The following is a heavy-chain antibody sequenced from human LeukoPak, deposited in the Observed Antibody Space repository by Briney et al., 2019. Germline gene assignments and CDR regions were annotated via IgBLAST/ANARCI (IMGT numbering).Heavy chain of an antibody. CDR1: GGSFSGYY. Sequence: SETLSLTCAVYGGSFSGYYWSWIRQPPGKGLEWIGEINHSGSTNYNPALKRRVTIAVDTSKNQCSLKLSSVTAADTAVYYCARGGYCSGGSCYLLNVNFDYWGQETLVTVSS. D-gene: IGHD2-15*01. CDR2: INHSGST. V-gene: IGHV4-34*01. J-gene: IGHJ4*02. CDR3: ARGGYCSGGSCYLLNVNFDY.